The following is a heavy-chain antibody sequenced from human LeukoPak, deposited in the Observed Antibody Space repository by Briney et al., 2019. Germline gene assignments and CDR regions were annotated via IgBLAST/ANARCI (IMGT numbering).Heavy chain of an antibody. CDR2: INHSGST. Sequence: SETLSLTCAVYGGSFSGYYWSWIRQPPGKGLEWIGEINHSGSTNYNPSLKSRVTISVDTSKNQFSLKLSSVTAADTAVYYCARGGPVYYDSSLDYWGQGTLVTVSS. CDR3: ARGGPVYYDSSLDY. CDR1: GGSFSGYY. V-gene: IGHV4-34*01. D-gene: IGHD3-22*01. J-gene: IGHJ4*02.